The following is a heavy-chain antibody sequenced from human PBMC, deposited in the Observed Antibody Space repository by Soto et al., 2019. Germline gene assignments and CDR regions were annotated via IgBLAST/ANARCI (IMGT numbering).Heavy chain of an antibody. D-gene: IGHD6-13*01. CDR3: ALNAGTAVAHYFED. V-gene: IGHV1-69*01. CDR2: IIPMFGTP. Sequence: QVQLVQSGAEVKKPGSSVKVSCKASGGTFTSYVISWVRQAPGQGPEWMGGIIPMFGTPDYAQRFQGRVTITADESTNTAYMELNSLRSEDTAFSYCALNAGTAVAHYFEDWGQGTLVTVST. CDR1: GGTFTSYV. J-gene: IGHJ4*02.